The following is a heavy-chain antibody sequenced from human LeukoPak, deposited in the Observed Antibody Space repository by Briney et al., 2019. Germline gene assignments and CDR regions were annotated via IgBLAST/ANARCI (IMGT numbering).Heavy chain of an antibody. D-gene: IGHD5-12*01. V-gene: IGHV4-31*03. CDR2: IYYSGST. Sequence: ASETLSHTCTVSGGSISNGDYDWAWIRQHPGKGLEWIVYIYYSGSTYYNPSLKRRIVISVDTSKNQFSLKLKSVTAADTAVYYCARDRPLLRFLFFDIWGQGTMVTVSS. J-gene: IGHJ3*02. CDR3: ARDRPLLRFLFFDI. CDR1: GGSISNGDYD.